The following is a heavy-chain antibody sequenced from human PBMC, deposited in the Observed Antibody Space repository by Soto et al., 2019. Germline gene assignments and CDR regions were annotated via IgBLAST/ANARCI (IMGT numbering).Heavy chain of an antibody. J-gene: IGHJ5*01. D-gene: IGHD3-3*01. V-gene: IGHV3-11*01. CDR3: ARETIFGVVIFEQDNWFDS. CDR2: ISSSGSTI. Sequence: PGGSLRLSCAASGFTFSDYYMSWIRQAPGKGLEWVSYISSSGSTIYYADSVKGRFTISRDNAKNSLYLQMNSLRAEDTAVYYCARETIFGVVIFEQDNWFDSWGQGTLVTVSS. CDR1: GFTFSDYY.